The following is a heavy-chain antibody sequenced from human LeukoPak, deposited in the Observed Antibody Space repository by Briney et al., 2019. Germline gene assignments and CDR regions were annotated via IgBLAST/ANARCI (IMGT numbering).Heavy chain of an antibody. CDR3: ARSYGDFSAEYFQH. CDR1: GGSFSGYY. V-gene: IGHV4-34*01. Sequence: NPSETLSLTCAVYGGSFSGYYWSWIRQPPGKGLEWIGEINHSGSTNYNPSLKSRVTISVDTSKNQFSLKLSSVTAADTAVYYCARSYGDFSAEYFQHWGQGTLVTVSS. CDR2: INHSGST. J-gene: IGHJ1*01. D-gene: IGHD4-17*01.